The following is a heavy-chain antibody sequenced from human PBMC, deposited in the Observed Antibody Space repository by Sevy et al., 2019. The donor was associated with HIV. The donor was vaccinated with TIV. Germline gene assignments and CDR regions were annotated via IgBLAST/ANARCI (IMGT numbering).Heavy chain of an antibody. CDR2: ISTYNGDT. CDR1: GYAFTKYP. J-gene: IGHJ4*02. Sequence: ASVRVSCKTFGYAFTKYPIAWVRQAPGQGPEWVAWISTYNGDTKYAQKIQGRATMTTDTSTNTAYMELRSLRSDDTAVYYCARDSDGNLHYYLDYFDYWGQGTLVTVSS. D-gene: IGHD3-22*01. CDR3: ARDSDGNLHYYLDYFDY. V-gene: IGHV1-18*01.